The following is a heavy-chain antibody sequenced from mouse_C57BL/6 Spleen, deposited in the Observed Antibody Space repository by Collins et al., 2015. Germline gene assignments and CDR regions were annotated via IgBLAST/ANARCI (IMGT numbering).Heavy chain of an antibody. CDR1: GYTFTSYW. Sequence: QVQLQQPGAELVKPGASVKMSCKTSGYTFTSYWITWVKQRPGQGLEWIGDIYPGSGSNNYNEKFKSKATLTVDTSSSTAYMQLSSLTSEDSAVYYCAREDYRYFDVWGTGTTVTVSS. V-gene: IGHV1-55*01. CDR3: AREDYRYFDV. J-gene: IGHJ1*03. CDR2: IYPGSGSN.